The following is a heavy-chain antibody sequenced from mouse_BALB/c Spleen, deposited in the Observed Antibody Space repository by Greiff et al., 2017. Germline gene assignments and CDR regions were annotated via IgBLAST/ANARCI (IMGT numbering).Heavy chain of an antibody. V-gene: IGHV1-54*01. CDR3: ARWGDDDVIAY. D-gene: IGHD2-4*01. Sequence: QVQLQQSGAELVRPGTSVKVSCKASGYAFTNYLIEWVKQRPGQGLEWIGVINPGSGGTNYNEKFKGKATLTADKSSSTAYMQLSSLTSDDSAVYFCARWGDDDVIAYWGQGTLVTVSA. J-gene: IGHJ3*01. CDR2: INPGSGGT. CDR1: GYAFTNYL.